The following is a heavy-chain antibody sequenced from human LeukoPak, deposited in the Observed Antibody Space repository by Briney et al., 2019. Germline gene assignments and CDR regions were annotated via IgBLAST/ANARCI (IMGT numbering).Heavy chain of an antibody. CDR3: VRTDSNRLYYYGMDV. CDR1: GFTFSSYE. CDR2: ISSTSNTI. V-gene: IGHV3-48*03. Sequence: GGSLRLSCAASGFTFSSYEMKWVRQAPGKGLEWVSYISSTSNTIYYVDSVKGRFTISRDNAKNSLYLQMNSLRVEDTAVYYCVRTDSNRLYYYGMDVWGQGTTVTVSS. D-gene: IGHD4-11*01. J-gene: IGHJ6*02.